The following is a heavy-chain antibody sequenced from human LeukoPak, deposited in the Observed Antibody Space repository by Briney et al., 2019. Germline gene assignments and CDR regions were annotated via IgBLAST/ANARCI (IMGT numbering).Heavy chain of an antibody. CDR3: ARDTVGYYDSSGYPTPAAAFDI. CDR1: GGSISSSSYY. J-gene: IGHJ3*02. Sequence: SETLSLTCTVSGGSISSSSYYWGWIRQPPGKGLEWIGSIYYSGSTYYNPSLKSRVTISVDTSKNQFSLKLSSVTAADTAVYYCARDTVGYYDSSGYPTPAAAFDIWGQGTMVTVSS. D-gene: IGHD3-22*01. V-gene: IGHV4-39*07. CDR2: IYYSGST.